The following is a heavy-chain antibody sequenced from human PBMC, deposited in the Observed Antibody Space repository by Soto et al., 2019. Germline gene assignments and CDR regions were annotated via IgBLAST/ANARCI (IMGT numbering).Heavy chain of an antibody. D-gene: IGHD6-13*01. J-gene: IGHJ6*03. CDR3: ARAGLREEGSSWYGRVGPYYYYYYMDV. V-gene: IGHV1-18*01. Sequence: GASVKVSCKASGYTFTSYGISWVRQAPGQGLEWMGWISAYNGNTNYAQKLQGRVTMTTDTSTSTAYMELRSLRSDDTAVYYCARAGLREEGSSWYGRVGPYYYYYYMDVWGKGTTVTVSS. CDR1: GYTFTSYG. CDR2: ISAYNGNT.